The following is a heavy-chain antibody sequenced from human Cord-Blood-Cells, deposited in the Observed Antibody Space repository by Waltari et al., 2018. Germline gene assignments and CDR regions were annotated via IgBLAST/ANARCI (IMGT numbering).Heavy chain of an antibody. CDR2: INHSGST. D-gene: IGHD6-19*01. CDR1: GGSFSGYY. Sequence: QVQLQQWGAGLLKPSETLSLTCAVYGGSFSGYYWSWIRQPPGKGLEWIGEINHSGSTNYNPSLKSRVTISVDTSKNQFSLKLSSVTAADTAVYYCARGEAAGNWGQGTLVTVSP. CDR3: ARGEAAGN. J-gene: IGHJ4*02. V-gene: IGHV4-34*01.